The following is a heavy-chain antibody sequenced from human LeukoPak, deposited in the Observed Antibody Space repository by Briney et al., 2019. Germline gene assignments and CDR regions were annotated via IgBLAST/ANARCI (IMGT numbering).Heavy chain of an antibody. J-gene: IGHJ4*02. CDR1: GFTFSSQG. Sequence: PGGSLRLSCAASGFTFSSQGMNWVRQAPGKGLEGVSSISGSSSHTYYADSVKGRFTISRDNAKNSLYLQMNSLRADDTALYYCASQDIVATTGAELDYWGQGTLVTVSS. CDR3: ASQDIVATTGAELDY. CDR2: ISGSSSHT. V-gene: IGHV3-21*01. D-gene: IGHD5-12*01.